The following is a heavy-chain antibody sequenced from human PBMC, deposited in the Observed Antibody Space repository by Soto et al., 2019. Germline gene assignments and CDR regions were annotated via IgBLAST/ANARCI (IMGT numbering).Heavy chain of an antibody. V-gene: IGHV1-18*01. J-gene: IGHJ6*03. CDR1: GYTFTSYG. CDR2: ISAYNGNT. Sequence: ASVKVSCKASGYTFTSYGISWVRQAPGQGLEWMAWISAYNGNTNYAQKIQGRVNMTTDTSTSTAYIELRSLRSDDTAVYYCAKGESYYYYYMDVWGKGTTVTVSS. D-gene: IGHD3-10*01. CDR3: AKGESYYYYYMDV.